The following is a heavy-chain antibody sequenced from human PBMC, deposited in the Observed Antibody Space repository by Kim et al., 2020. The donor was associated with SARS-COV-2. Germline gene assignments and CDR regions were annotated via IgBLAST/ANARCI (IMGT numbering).Heavy chain of an antibody. CDR2: IYYSGST. CDR3: AREEYQLLLLGMDG. D-gene: IGHD2-2*01. V-gene: IGHV4-61*01. CDR1: GGSVSSGSYY. J-gene: IGHJ6*02. Sequence: SETLSLTCTVSGGSVSSGSYYWSWIRQPPGKGLEWIGYIYYSGSTNYNPSLQSRVTISVDTSKNQFSLKLSSVTAADTAVYYCAREEYQLLLLGMDGWGQGTTVNVSS.